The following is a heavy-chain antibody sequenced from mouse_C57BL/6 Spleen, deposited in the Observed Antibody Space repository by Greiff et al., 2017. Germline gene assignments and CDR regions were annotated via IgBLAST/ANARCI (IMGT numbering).Heavy chain of an antibody. CDR3: ASGALDY. J-gene: IGHJ2*01. CDR2: IDPKSGGT. Sequence: QVQLQQSGAELVKPGASVKLSCKASGYTFTSYWMHWVKQRPGRGLEWIGRIDPKSGGTKYNEKFKSKATLTVDKPSSTAYMQLSSLTAEDSAVYYCASGALDYWGQGTTLTVSS. CDR1: GYTFTSYW. V-gene: IGHV1-72*01.